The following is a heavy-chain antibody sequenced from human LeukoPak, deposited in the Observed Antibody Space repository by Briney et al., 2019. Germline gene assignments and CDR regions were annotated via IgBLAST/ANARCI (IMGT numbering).Heavy chain of an antibody. CDR3: ARDQYYYDSSGYTFDY. D-gene: IGHD3-22*01. Sequence: SVKVSCKASGGTFSSYAISWVRQAPGQGLEWMGRIIPIFGTANYAQKFQGRVTITTDEFTSTAYMELSSLRSEDTAVYYCARDQYYYDSSGYTFDYWGQGTLVTVSS. J-gene: IGHJ4*02. CDR2: IIPIFGTA. V-gene: IGHV1-69*05. CDR1: GGTFSSYA.